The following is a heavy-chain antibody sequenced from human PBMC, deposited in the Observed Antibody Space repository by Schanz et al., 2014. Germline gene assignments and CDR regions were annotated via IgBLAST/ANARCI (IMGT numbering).Heavy chain of an antibody. CDR1: GFSFGTYA. CDR3: AASSGWHPSTDS. V-gene: IGHV3-23*01. Sequence: EVQLLESGGGLVQPGGSLRLSCAASGFSFGTYAMSWVRQAPGKGLLWVSAISGSGGSTYYADSVKGRFTISRDNSKNSLYLQMNSLRAEDTAVYYCAASSGWHPSTDSWGQGTLVTVSS. D-gene: IGHD6-19*01. CDR2: ISGSGGST. J-gene: IGHJ5*01.